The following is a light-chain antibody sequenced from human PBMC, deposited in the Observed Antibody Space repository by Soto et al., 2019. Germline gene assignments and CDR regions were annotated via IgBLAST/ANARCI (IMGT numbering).Light chain of an antibody. Sequence: DIVMTQSPDSLAVSLVERATINCKSSQSVLYSSNNKNYLDWYQQKPGQPPKLLIYWASTRESGVPDRFSSSGSGTDFTLTISSLQAEDVAFYYCQQYYRPWTFGQGTKVEIK. CDR3: QQYYRPWT. J-gene: IGKJ1*01. V-gene: IGKV4-1*01. CDR1: QSVLYSSNNKNY. CDR2: WAS.